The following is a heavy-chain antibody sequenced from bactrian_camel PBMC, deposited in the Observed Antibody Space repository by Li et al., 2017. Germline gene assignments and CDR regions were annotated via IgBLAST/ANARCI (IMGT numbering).Heavy chain of an antibody. CDR1: GFTFTTYA. J-gene: IGHJ4*01. CDR3: STGCLVAGKTVIQALSLTPRRQ. V-gene: IGHV3S40*01. D-gene: IGHD3*01. CDR2: INSRGGNT. Sequence: DVQLVESGGGLVQPGGSLRLSCAASGFTFTTYAMSWIRQAPGKGLEWVSTINSRGGNTNYPDPVKGRFTTSRDNAKNVVYLQMNIQKPEDTAMYYCSTGCLVAGKTVIQALSLTPRRQRGQGTQVTVS.